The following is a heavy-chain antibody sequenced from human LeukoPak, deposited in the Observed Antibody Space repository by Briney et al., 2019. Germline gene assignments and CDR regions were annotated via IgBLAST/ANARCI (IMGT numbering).Heavy chain of an antibody. D-gene: IGHD3-22*01. CDR2: ISTNGGST. Sequence: GGSLRLSCAASGFPFSSYAMSWVRQAPGKGLEWVSGISTNGGSTSYADCVKGRFTIYRDNHRNTLYMEMNSLRAEDTAVYYCSVMHRYYDGSGYWVQWGQGTLVTVSS. J-gene: IGHJ4*02. CDR1: GFPFSSYA. V-gene: IGHV3-23*01. CDR3: SVMHRYYDGSGYWVQ.